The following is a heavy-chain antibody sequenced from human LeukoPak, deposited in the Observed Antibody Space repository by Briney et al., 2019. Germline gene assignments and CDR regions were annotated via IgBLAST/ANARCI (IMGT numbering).Heavy chain of an antibody. CDR1: GLTFSSYA. V-gene: IGHV3-21*01. J-gene: IGHJ5*02. CDR2: ISSSSYI. D-gene: IGHD6-6*01. CDR3: ARAKGRGSSSSLWFDP. Sequence: GGSLRLSCGASGLTFSSYAMTWVRQAPGKGLEWVSSISSSSYIYYADSVKGRFTISRDNAKNSLYLQMNSLRAEDTAVYYCARAKGRGSSSSLWFDPWGQGTLVTVSS.